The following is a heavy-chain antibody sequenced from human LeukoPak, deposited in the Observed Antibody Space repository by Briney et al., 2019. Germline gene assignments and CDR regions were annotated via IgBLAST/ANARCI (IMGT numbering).Heavy chain of an antibody. CDR2: IYSGGST. D-gene: IGHD5/OR15-5a*01. CDR1: GFTVSSNY. J-gene: IGHJ4*02. Sequence: GGSLRLSCAASGFTVSSNYMSWVRQVPGKGLEWVSVIYSGGSTYYADSVKGRFTISRDNSKNTLYLQMNSLRAEDTAVYYCARGTDSVPHPPLDYWGQGTLVTVSS. CDR3: ARGTDSVPHPPLDY. V-gene: IGHV3-53*01.